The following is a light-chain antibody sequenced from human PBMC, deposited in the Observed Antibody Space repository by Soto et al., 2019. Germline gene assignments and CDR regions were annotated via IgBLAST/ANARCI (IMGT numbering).Light chain of an antibody. CDR2: DVS. J-gene: IGLJ1*01. V-gene: IGLV2-14*01. CDR3: SSYTSSSKV. Sequence: QSVLTQPASVSGSPGQSITISCTGTSSDVGGYNYVSWYQQHPGKAPKLMIYDVSNRPSGVSNRLSGSKSGNTASLNISGLQAEDEADYYCSSYTSSSKVFGTGTKVTVL. CDR1: SSDVGGYNY.